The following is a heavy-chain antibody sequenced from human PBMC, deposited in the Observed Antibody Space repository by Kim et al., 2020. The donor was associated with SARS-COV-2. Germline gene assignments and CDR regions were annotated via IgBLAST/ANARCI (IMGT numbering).Heavy chain of an antibody. V-gene: IGHV3-21*01. CDR3: ARGAVVVPAAMEGGHYNWFDP. J-gene: IGHJ5*02. CDR1: GFTFSSYS. D-gene: IGHD2-2*01. Sequence: GGSLRLSCAASGFTFSSYSMNWVRQAPGKGLEWVSSISSSSSYIYYADSVKGRFTISRDNAKNSLYLQMNSLRAEDTAVYYCARGAVVVPAAMEGGHYNWFDPWGQGTLVTVSS. CDR2: ISSSSSYI.